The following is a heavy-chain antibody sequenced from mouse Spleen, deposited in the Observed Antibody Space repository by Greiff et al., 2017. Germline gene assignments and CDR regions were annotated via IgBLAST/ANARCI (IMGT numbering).Heavy chain of an antibody. CDR3: ARGMGYDGYYNY. V-gene: IGHV1-4*01. CDR2: INPSSGYT. CDR1: GYTLTSYT. Sequence: VQLQQSGAELARPGASVKMSCKASGYTLTSYTMHWVKQRPGQGLEWIGYINPSSGYTKYNQKFKDKATLTADKSSSTAYMQLSSLTSEDSAVYYCARGMGYDGYYNYWGQGTTLTVSS. J-gene: IGHJ2*01. D-gene: IGHD2-3*01.